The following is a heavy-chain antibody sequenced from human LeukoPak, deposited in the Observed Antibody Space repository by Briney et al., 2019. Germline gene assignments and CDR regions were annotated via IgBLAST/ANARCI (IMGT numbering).Heavy chain of an antibody. CDR1: GGSISSSY. J-gene: IGHJ4*02. CDR2: IYSAGCT. Sequence: SETLSLTCPVSGGSISSSYWSWIRQPAGKGLEWIGRIYSAGCTNYIPSLKSRVTMSVDTSKNQFALRLRSVTAADTAVYYCARQIVSAGTAGFDFWGQGALVTVSS. V-gene: IGHV4-4*07. CDR3: ARQIVSAGTAGFDF. D-gene: IGHD6-13*01.